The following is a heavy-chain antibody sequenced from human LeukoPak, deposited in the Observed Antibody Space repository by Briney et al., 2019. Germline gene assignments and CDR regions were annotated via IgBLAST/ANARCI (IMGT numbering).Heavy chain of an antibody. CDR3: ARASCSSTSCPYGY. V-gene: IGHV1-69*04. D-gene: IGHD2-2*01. CDR2: IIPILGIA. CDR1: GGTFSSYA. J-gene: IGHJ4*02. Sequence: APVKVSCKASGGTFSSYAISWVRQAPGQGLEWMGRIIPILGIANYAQKFQGRVTITADKSTSTAYMELSSLRSEDTAVYYCARASCSSTSCPYGYWGQGTLVTVSS.